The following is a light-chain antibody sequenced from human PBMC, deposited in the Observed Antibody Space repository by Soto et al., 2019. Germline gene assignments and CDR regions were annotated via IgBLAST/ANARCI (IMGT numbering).Light chain of an antibody. V-gene: IGLV6-57*04. CDR2: EDN. CDR1: SGSIASNY. Sequence: NFMLTQPHSVSESPGKTVTISCTRSSGSIASNYVQWYQQRPGSAPTTVIYEDNQRPSGVPDRFSGSIDSSSNSASLTISGLKTEDEADYYFQSYDSSNQNVVFGGGTKLTVL. J-gene: IGLJ2*01. CDR3: QSYDSSNQNVV.